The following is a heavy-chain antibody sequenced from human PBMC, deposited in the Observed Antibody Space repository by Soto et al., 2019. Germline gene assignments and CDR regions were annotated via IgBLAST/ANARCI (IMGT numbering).Heavy chain of an antibody. D-gene: IGHD6-6*01. V-gene: IGHV3-21*01. J-gene: IGHJ4*02. CDR2: ISSSSSYI. CDR3: ARTLWDWGVYSSSSDY. CDR1: GFTFSSYS. Sequence: GGSLRLSCAASGFTFSSYSMNWVRQAPGKGLEWVSSISSSSSYIYYADSVKGRFTISRDNAKNSLYLQMNSLRAEDAAVYYCARTLWDWGVYSSSSDYWGQGTLVTVSS.